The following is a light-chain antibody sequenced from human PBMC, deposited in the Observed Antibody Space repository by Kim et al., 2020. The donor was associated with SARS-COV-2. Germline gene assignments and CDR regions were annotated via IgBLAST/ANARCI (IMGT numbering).Light chain of an antibody. CDR2: RNN. V-gene: IGLV1-47*01. CDR1: SSNIGSNY. J-gene: IGLJ3*02. Sequence: PGQRVTISCSGSSSNIGSNYVYWYQQLPGTAPKLLIYRNNQRPPGVPDRFSGSKSGTSASLAISGLRSEDEADYYCAAWDDSLSGVFGGGTQLTVL. CDR3: AAWDDSLSGV.